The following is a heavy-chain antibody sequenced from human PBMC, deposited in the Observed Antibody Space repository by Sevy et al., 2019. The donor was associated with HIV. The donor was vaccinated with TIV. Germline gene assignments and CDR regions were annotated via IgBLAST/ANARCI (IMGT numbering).Heavy chain of an antibody. Sequence: GGSLRLSCAASGFTFSSYAMNWVRQAPGKGLEWVSSISASGRSTYYADSVEGRFTISRDNSKNTLYLQMNSLRGDDTAVYYCAKGYCSGGSCPRDYYYYGMDVWGQGTTVTFSS. J-gene: IGHJ6*02. CDR3: AKGYCSGGSCPRDYYYYGMDV. V-gene: IGHV3-23*01. D-gene: IGHD2-15*01. CDR1: GFTFSSYA. CDR2: ISASGRST.